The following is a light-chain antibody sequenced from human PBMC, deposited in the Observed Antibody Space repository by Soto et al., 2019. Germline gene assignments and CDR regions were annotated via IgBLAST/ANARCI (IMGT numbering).Light chain of an antibody. V-gene: IGLV2-14*01. CDR1: SNDIGGYNY. CDR2: KVS. CDR3: SSYSTTTTPQWV. J-gene: IGLJ3*02. Sequence: QSALTQPASVSGSPGQSITIPCTGSSNDIGGYNYVSWYQQHPGRAPKLVIYKVSDRPSGVSTRFSASKSCNTASLTISGLQAEDEADYYCSSYSTTTTPQWVFGGGTKVTVL.